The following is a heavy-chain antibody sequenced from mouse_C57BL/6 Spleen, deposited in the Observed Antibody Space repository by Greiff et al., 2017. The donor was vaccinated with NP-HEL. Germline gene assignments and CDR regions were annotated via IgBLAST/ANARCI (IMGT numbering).Heavy chain of an antibody. D-gene: IGHD3-3*01. CDR3: ARGDEGYYFDY. V-gene: IGHV1-76*01. Sequence: VKLQQSGAELVRPGASVKLSCKASGYTFTDYYINWVKQRPGQGLEWIARIYPGSGNTYYNEKFKGKATLTAEKSSSTAYMQLSSLTSEDSAVYFCARGDEGYYFDYWGQGTTLTVSS. CDR2: IYPGSGNT. J-gene: IGHJ2*01. CDR1: GYTFTDYY.